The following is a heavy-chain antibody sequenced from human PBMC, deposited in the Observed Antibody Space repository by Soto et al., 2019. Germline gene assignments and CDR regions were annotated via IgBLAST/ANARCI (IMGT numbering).Heavy chain of an antibody. V-gene: IGHV1-69*01. CDR1: GGTFSSYA. CDR2: LIPIFGTA. CDR3: ARAHLVSAGRYYFDY. J-gene: IGHJ4*02. Sequence: QVPLVQSGAEVKKPGSSVKVSCKASGGTFSSYAISWVRQAPGQGLEWMGGLIPIFGTAHYAQKFQGRVTITADESTSTAYMERSSLRAEDTAVYYCARAHLVSAGRYYFDYWGQGTLVTVAS. D-gene: IGHD6-13*01.